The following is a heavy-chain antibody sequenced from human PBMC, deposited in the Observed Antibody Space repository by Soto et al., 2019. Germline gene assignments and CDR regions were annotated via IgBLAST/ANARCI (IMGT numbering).Heavy chain of an antibody. CDR2: ISAYNGNT. J-gene: IGHJ3*02. CDR1: GYTFTSYG. Sequence: ASVKVSFKASGYTFTSYGISWVRQAPGQGLEWMGWISAYNGNTNYAQKLQGRVTMTTDTSTSTAYMELRSLRSDDTAVYYCARNTMVRGLSRDAFDIWGQGTMVTVSS. CDR3: ARNTMVRGLSRDAFDI. V-gene: IGHV1-18*01. D-gene: IGHD3-10*01.